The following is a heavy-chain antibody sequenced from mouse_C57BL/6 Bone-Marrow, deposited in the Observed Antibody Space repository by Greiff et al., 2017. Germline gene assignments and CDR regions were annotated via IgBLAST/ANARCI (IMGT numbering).Heavy chain of an antibody. D-gene: IGHD1-1*01. CDR2: ISYDGSN. Sequence: EVKLQESGPGLVKPSQSLSLTCSVTGYSITSGYYWNWIRQFPGNKLEWMGYISYDGSNNYNPSLKNRISITRDTSKNQFFLKLNSVTTEDTATYYCARGGSSCWYFDVWGTGTTVTVSS. J-gene: IGHJ1*03. CDR3: ARGGSSCWYFDV. CDR1: GYSITSGYY. V-gene: IGHV3-6*01.